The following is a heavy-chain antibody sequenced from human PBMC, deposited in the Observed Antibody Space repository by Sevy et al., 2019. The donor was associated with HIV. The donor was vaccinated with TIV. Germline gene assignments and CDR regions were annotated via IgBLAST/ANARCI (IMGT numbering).Heavy chain of an antibody. CDR2: INPNSGGT. V-gene: IGHV1-2*06. CDR3: ARQGPNDSSGYYYVGY. D-gene: IGHD3-22*01. CDR1: GYTFTGYY. Sequence: ASVKVSCKASGYTFTGYYMHWVRQALGQGLEWMGRINPNSGGTNYAQKFQGRVTMTRDTSISTAYMELSRLRSDDTAVYYCARQGPNDSSGYYYVGYWGQGTLVTVSS. J-gene: IGHJ4*02.